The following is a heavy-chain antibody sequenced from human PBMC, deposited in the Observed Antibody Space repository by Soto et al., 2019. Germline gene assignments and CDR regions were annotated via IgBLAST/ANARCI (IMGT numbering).Heavy chain of an antibody. CDR3: AKDQTTMVRGVIILYFDS. Sequence: GSLRLSCAASGFTFSSYAMSCVRQAPGKGLEWVSAISGSGGSTYYADSVKGRFTISRDNSKNTLYLQMNSLRAEDTAVYYCAKDQTTMVRGVIILYFDSWGQGTLVTVSS. CDR1: GFTFSSYA. D-gene: IGHD3-10*01. J-gene: IGHJ4*02. V-gene: IGHV3-23*01. CDR2: ISGSGGST.